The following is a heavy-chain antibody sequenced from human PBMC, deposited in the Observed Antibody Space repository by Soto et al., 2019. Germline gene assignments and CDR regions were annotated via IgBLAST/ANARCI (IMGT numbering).Heavy chain of an antibody. D-gene: IGHD5-12*01. V-gene: IGHV3-48*03. CDR3: AREEEDIVATTQKDYGMDV. J-gene: IGHJ6*02. Sequence: GSLRLSCAASGFTCSTYEVNWVRQAPGKGLEWVSYISSSGSTIYYADSVKGRFTISRDNAKNSLYLQMNSLRAEDTAVYYCAREEEDIVATTQKDYGMDVWGQGATVTVSS. CDR2: ISSSGSTI. CDR1: GFTCSTYE.